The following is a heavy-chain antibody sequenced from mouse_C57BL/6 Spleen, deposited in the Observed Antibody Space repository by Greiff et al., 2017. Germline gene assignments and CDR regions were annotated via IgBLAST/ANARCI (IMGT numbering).Heavy chain of an antibody. V-gene: IGHV1-26*01. CDR3: ARREDYWYLDV. Sequence: EVQLQQSGPELVKPGASVKISCKASGYTFTDYYMNWVKQSPGKSLEWIGDINPNNGGTSYNQKFKGKATLTVDKSSSTAYMELRSLTSEDSAVYYCARREDYWYLDVWGTGTTVTVSS. CDR1: GYTFTDYY. J-gene: IGHJ1*03. CDR2: INPNNGGT.